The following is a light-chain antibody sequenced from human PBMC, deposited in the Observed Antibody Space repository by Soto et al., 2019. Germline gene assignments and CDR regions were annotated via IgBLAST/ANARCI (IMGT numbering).Light chain of an antibody. CDR1: QDISSW. J-gene: IGKJ2*01. CDR2: AAS. Sequence: DIQMTQSPSSVSASVGDRVTITCRASQDISSWLAWYQQKPGKAPNLLIDAASSLQSGVPPRFSGSGSGTDFTLTISSLQPEDFATYYCQQANSFPYTFGQGTKLAIK. V-gene: IGKV1D-12*01. CDR3: QQANSFPYT.